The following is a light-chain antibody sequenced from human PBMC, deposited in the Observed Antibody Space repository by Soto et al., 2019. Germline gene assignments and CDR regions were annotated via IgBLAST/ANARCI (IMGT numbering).Light chain of an antibody. CDR3: SSFASSIPLV. J-gene: IGLJ2*01. Sequence: QSALTQPASVSGSPAQSITISCTGTSSDVGGYNYVSWYQQHPGKAPKLLICDVTNRPSGVSNRFSGSKSGNTASLTISGLQTEDEADYYCSSFASSIPLVFGGGTKVTVL. CDR2: DVT. V-gene: IGLV2-14*03. CDR1: SSDVGGYNY.